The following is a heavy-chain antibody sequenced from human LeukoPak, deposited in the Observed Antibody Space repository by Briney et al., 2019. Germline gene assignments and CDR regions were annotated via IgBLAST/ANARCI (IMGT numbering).Heavy chain of an antibody. D-gene: IGHD6-13*01. Sequence: SETLSLTCTVSGGSISSGAYSWSWIRQPPGKGLGWIGHIFKSGSTYYNPSLRSRLSFSVVTSKNQFSLKLRFVTAADTAVYFCARQQTYYMDVWGKGTTVTVSS. CDR2: IFKSGST. V-gene: IGHV4-30-2*05. J-gene: IGHJ6*03. CDR1: GGSISSGAYS. CDR3: ARQQTYYMDV.